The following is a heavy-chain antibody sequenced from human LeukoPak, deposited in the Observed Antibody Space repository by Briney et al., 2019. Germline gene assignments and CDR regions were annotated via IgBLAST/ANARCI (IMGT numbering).Heavy chain of an antibody. CDR2: INPNSGGT. CDR3: ARGPFTIFGVVKVRNYGMDV. Sequence: GASVKVSCKASGYTFTDYYMHWVRPAPGQGLEWMGWINPNSGGTNYAQKFQGWVTMTRDTSISTAYMELSRLRSDDTAVYCCARGPFTIFGVVKVRNYGMDVWGQGTTVTVSS. J-gene: IGHJ6*02. D-gene: IGHD3-3*01. V-gene: IGHV1-2*04. CDR1: GYTFTDYY.